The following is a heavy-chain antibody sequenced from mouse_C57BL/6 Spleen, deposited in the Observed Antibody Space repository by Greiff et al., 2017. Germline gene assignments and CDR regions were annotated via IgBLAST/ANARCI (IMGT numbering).Heavy chain of an antibody. CDR3: TVWLLRDAMDY. CDR2: IRLKSDNYAT. Sequence: EVKLMESGGGLVQPGGSMKLSCVASGFTFSNYWMNWVRQSPEKGLEWVAQIRLKSDNYATHYAESVKGRFTISRDDSKSSVYLQMNNLRAEDTGIYYCTVWLLRDAMDYWGQGTSVTVSS. D-gene: IGHD2-3*01. V-gene: IGHV6-3*01. J-gene: IGHJ4*01. CDR1: GFTFSNYW.